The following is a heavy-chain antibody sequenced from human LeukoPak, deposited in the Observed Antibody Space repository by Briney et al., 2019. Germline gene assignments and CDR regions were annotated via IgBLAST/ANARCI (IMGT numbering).Heavy chain of an antibody. J-gene: IGHJ4*02. CDR3: AKWGDYDILTGYYVSDF. CDR1: GFIFRNYA. Sequence: GGSLRLSCAASGFIFRNYALSWVRQAPGKGLEWVSAITGSGDTTYYADSVKGRFTISRDNSKNTLYVEMNTLRAEDTAVYYCAKWGDYDILTGYYVSDFWGQGTLVTVSS. D-gene: IGHD3-9*01. CDR2: ITGSGDTT. V-gene: IGHV3-23*01.